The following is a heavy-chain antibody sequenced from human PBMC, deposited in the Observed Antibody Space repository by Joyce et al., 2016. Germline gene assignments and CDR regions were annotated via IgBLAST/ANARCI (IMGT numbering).Heavy chain of an antibody. CDR2: IAYDGSAK. D-gene: IGHD6-19*01. CDR1: GFAFGSYA. CDR3: ARGGQWLAEGYFQH. J-gene: IGHJ1*01. Sequence: QVQLVESGGGVAQSGMSLRLSCAASGFAFGSYAVHWVRQAPGKGLEWGAVIAYDGSAKYYRDSVKGRFTISRDNSRNTLDLQMNALRPEDTAVYYCARGGQWLAEGYFQHWGQGTLVRVFS. V-gene: IGHV3-30-3*01.